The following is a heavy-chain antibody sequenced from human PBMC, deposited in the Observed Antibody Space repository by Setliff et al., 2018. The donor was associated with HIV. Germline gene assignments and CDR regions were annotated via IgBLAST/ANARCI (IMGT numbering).Heavy chain of an antibody. CDR1: GYTFTGYY. D-gene: IGHD5-12*01. CDR3: ASAGAWQRNALDI. CDR2: INPNSGGT. J-gene: IGHJ3*02. Sequence: SVKVSCKASGYTFTGYYMHWVRQAPGQGLEWMGWINPNSGGTNYAQKFQGRVTMTRDTSISTAYMELSRLRSDDTAVYYCASAGAWQRNALDIWGQGTMVTVSS. V-gene: IGHV1-2*02.